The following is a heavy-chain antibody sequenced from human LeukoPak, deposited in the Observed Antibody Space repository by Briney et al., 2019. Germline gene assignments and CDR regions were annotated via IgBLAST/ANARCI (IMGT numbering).Heavy chain of an antibody. J-gene: IGHJ4*02. CDR2: IWPGDSET. D-gene: IGHD3-9*01. V-gene: IGHV5-51*01. CDR1: GFQFTSYW. CDR3: AREKAGILTGYPFDY. Sequence: GESLKISCKGSGFQFTSYWIGWVRQTPGKGLEWMGFIWPGDSETTYNPPFQGQVTVSADTSSSTAYLQWSSLKASDTAMYYCAREKAGILTGYPFDYWGQGTLVTVSS.